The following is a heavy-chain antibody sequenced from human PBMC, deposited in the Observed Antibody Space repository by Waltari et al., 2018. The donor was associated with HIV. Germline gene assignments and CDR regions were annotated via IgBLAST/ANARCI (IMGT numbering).Heavy chain of an antibody. CDR1: GYSISSGYY. Sequence: QVQLQESGPGLVKPSETLSLTCAVSGYSISSGYYWGWIRQPPGKGLEWIGSIDHSGSTYYNPSLKSRVTISVDTSKNQFSLKRSSVTAADTAVYYCARVYGYSGSYPGAPDDYWGQGTLVTVSS. J-gene: IGHJ4*02. CDR2: IDHSGST. V-gene: IGHV4-38-2*01. CDR3: ARVYGYSGSYPGAPDDY. D-gene: IGHD1-26*01.